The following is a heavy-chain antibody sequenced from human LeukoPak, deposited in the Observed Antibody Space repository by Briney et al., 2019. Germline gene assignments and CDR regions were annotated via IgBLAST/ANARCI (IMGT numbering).Heavy chain of an antibody. CDR2: VNPNSGTT. J-gene: IGHJ4*02. Sequence: ASVTVSFKASVYTFNNYDINWVRQATGQGLEWMGWVNPNSGTTTYAPKFQGRVTMTIDTSRNTAYLELSSLRSEDTAVYYCARGAQYYYGSATYMYYFDYWGQGNLVTVSS. D-gene: IGHD3-10*01. CDR3: ARGAQYYYGSATYMYYFDY. CDR1: VYTFNNYD. V-gene: IGHV1-8*01.